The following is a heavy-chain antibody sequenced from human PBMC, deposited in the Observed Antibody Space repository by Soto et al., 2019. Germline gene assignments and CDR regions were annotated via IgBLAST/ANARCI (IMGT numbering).Heavy chain of an antibody. CDR2: ISGSGGTT. CDR1: GLTFRNYP. D-gene: IGHD2-15*01. Sequence: EVQLLESGGGLEQPGGSLRLSCIASGLTFRNYPMSWVRQVPGKGLEWVAGISGSGGTTYYADSVKGRFTISRDNSKDTVFLKINSLRVEYTAVYYCVKISHSRQNVVNDVFDLWGQGTMVSVSS. J-gene: IGHJ3*01. CDR3: VKISHSRQNVVNDVFDL. V-gene: IGHV3-23*01.